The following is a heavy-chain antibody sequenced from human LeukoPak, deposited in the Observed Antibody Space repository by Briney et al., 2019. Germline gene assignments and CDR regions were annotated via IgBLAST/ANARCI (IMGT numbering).Heavy chain of an antibody. CDR1: GFTFSSYW. V-gene: IGHV3-7*03. CDR3: ARGDYYGSGTYYHDAIDI. CDR2: XKXDGSEK. J-gene: IGHJ3*02. D-gene: IGHD3-10*01. Sequence: GGSLRLSCAASGFTFSSYWMSWVRQAPGKGLEWXXXXKXDGSEKHYVDSVKGXLTIARDNAKNSLYLQMNSLRAEDTAVYYCARGDYYGSGTYYHDAIDIWGQGTMVTVSS.